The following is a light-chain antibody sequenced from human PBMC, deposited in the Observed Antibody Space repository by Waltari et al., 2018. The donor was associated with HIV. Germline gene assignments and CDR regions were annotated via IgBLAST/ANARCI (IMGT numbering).Light chain of an antibody. V-gene: IGLV2-11*01. CDR1: SSDVGGYKF. J-gene: IGLJ2*01. CDR2: DVS. Sequence: QSALTQPRSVSGSPGQSVTISCTGSSSDVGGYKFVSWYQQHPGKAPKGIIHDVSELPAGVPARFSCSESGNTASLTISGLQAEDDADYYCCSYAGSYTMVFGGGTKLTVL. CDR3: CSYAGSYTMV.